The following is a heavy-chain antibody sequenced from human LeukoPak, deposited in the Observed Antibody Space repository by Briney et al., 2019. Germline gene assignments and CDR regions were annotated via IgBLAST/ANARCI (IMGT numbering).Heavy chain of an antibody. Sequence: GGSLRLSCAASGFTFSNAWMSWVRQAPGKGLEWVGRIKSKTDGGTTDYAAPVKGRFTISRDDSKNTLYLQMNSLKTEDTAVYYCTTDIDFILTIFGVVESDYWGQGTLVTVSS. CDR2: IKSKTDGGTT. CDR3: TTDIDFILTIFGVVESDY. CDR1: GFTFSNAW. V-gene: IGHV3-15*01. J-gene: IGHJ4*02. D-gene: IGHD3-3*01.